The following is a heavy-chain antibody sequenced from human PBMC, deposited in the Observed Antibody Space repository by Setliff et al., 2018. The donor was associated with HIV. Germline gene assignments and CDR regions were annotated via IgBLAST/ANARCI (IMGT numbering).Heavy chain of an antibody. Sequence: SETLSLTCTVSGGSISSSSHHWSWIRQTPGKGLEWIGSIYYSGNSYYNPSLQSRVTISVDTSKNQFSLKLSSVSAADTAVYYCASGWATLLRGILTTGWFEPWGQGTLVTVS. CDR3: ASGWATLLRGILTTGWFEP. D-gene: IGHD3-10*01. J-gene: IGHJ5*02. CDR1: GGSISSSSHH. V-gene: IGHV4-39*01. CDR2: IYYSGNS.